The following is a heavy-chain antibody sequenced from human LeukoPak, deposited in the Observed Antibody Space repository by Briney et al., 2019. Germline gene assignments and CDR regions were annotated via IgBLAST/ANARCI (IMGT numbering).Heavy chain of an antibody. CDR2: IVPILGIG. CDR3: AMLYYYGSGSYSSTDY. Sequence: SVKVSCKASGGTFSSYAISWVRQAPGQGLEWMGRIVPILGIGNNAQKFQGRVTITRDTSASTAYMELSSLRSEDTAVYYCAMLYYYGSGSYSSTDYWSQGTLVTVSS. D-gene: IGHD3-10*01. CDR1: GGTFSSYA. J-gene: IGHJ4*02. V-gene: IGHV1-69*04.